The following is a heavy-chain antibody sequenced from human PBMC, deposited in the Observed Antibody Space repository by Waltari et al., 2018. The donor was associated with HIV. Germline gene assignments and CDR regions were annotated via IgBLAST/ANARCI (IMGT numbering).Heavy chain of an antibody. CDR2: LNPDSGVT. J-gene: IGHJ3*01. CDR1: GDNFSTHF. V-gene: IGHV1-2*06. D-gene: IGHD1-26*01. CDR3: ARGEDVTLTHLPPGFRLEF. Sequence: LVQSASEVRAPGASVTLSCQASGDNFSTHFLYLLRQAPGQGLEWLGRLNPDSGVTTYSKTFQNRVTMTRDTSSASTYMELTRLTSADTATYCCARGEDVTLTHLPPGFRLEFWGQGSVVNVSS.